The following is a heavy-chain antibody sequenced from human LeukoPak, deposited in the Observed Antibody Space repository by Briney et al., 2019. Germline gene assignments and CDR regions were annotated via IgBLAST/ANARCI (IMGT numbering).Heavy chain of an antibody. CDR2: ISGNGGST. Sequence: GGSLRLSCAASGLTFRNYAMSWVRQVPGKGLEWVSAISGNGGSTYYADSVKGRFTISRDNSKNTLYLQMNSLRADDTAIYYCAKGGITLVRGSFDYWGQGTLVTVSS. D-gene: IGHD3-10*01. CDR1: GLTFRNYA. V-gene: IGHV3-23*01. CDR3: AKGGITLVRGSFDY. J-gene: IGHJ4*02.